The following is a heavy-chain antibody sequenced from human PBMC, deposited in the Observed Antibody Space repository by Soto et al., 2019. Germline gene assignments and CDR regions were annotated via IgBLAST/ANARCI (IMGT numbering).Heavy chain of an antibody. CDR1: GFTFSSYE. V-gene: IGHV3-48*03. D-gene: IGHD3-10*01. CDR3: ARGGISGFDY. J-gene: IGHJ4*02. CDR2: ISTSGSTI. Sequence: ESGGGLVQPGGSLRLSCAASGFTFSSYEMNWVRQAPGKGLEWVSWISTSGSTIYYADSVKGRFTISRDNAKNSLYLQMNSLRAEDTAVYYCARGGISGFDYWGQGTLVTVSS.